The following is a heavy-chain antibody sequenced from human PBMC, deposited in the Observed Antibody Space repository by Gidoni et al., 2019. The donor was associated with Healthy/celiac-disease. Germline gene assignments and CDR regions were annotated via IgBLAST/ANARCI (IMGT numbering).Heavy chain of an antibody. Sequence: QLQQWGAGLLKPSATLSLTCAVYGWSFSGYYWSWIRQPPGKGLEWSGEINHSGSTNYNPSIKSRVNRSVDTSKNQCYRKRSSGTAADTAVYDCVYYDVWRGYRSLDYWGKGTRGTVS. J-gene: IGHJ4*02. D-gene: IGHD3-3*01. CDR3: VYYDVWRGYRSLDY. CDR1: GWSFSGYY. CDR2: INHSGST. V-gene: IGHV4-34*01.